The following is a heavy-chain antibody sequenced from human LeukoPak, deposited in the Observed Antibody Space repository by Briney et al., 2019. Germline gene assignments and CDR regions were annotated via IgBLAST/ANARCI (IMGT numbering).Heavy chain of an antibody. CDR1: GDSVSSNSVA. J-gene: IGHJ4*02. Sequence: SQTLSLTCAISGDSVSSNSVAWNWIRQSPSRGLEWLGRTYYRSKWYNDYAVTAKGRITIIPDTSKNQLSLQLNSVTPEDTAVYFCAREHWGAGFHWGQGTLVTVSS. CDR3: AREHWGAGFH. V-gene: IGHV6-1*01. D-gene: IGHD7-27*01. CDR2: TYYRSKWYN.